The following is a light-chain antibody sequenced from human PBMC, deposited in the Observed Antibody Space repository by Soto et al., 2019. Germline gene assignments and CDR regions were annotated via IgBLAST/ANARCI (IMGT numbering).Light chain of an antibody. CDR3: QQSYSTPGT. V-gene: IGKV1-39*01. CDR2: AAS. J-gene: IGKJ1*01. CDR1: QSISSY. Sequence: DIHLTQSPSTLSTSVGARVTITCRASQSISSYLNWYQQKPGKAPKLLIYAASSLQSGVPSRFSGSGSGTDFTLTISSLQPEDFATYYCQQSYSTPGTFGQGTKVEIK.